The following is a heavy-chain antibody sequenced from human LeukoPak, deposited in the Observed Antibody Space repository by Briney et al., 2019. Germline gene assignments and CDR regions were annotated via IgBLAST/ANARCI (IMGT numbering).Heavy chain of an antibody. D-gene: IGHD2/OR15-2a*01. CDR2: INQDGSEK. Sequence: GGSLRLSCAASGFTLSNYWMSGVRQAPGKGLEWVANINQDGSEKSYVDSVEGRFTISRDNAKNSLYLQMNSLRAEDTAVYYCARDSFLTGYYYGMDVWGQGTTVTVSS. CDR3: ARDSFLTGYYYGMDV. V-gene: IGHV3-7*01. CDR1: GFTLSNYW. J-gene: IGHJ6*02.